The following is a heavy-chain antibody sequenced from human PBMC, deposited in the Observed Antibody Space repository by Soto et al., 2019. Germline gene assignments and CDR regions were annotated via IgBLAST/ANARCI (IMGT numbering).Heavy chain of an antibody. D-gene: IGHD3-16*01. J-gene: IGHJ4*02. CDR2: ISYDGSNK. Sequence: RRLSCAASGFTFSSYAMHWVRQAPGKGLEWVAVISYDGSNKYYADSVKGRFTISRDNSKNTLYLQMNSLRAEDTAVYYCARDLGYWGQGTLVTVSS. CDR3: ARDLGY. CDR1: GFTFSSYA. V-gene: IGHV3-30-3*01.